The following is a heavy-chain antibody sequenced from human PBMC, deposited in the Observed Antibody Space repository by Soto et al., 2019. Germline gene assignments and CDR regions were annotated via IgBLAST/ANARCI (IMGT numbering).Heavy chain of an antibody. J-gene: IGHJ6*02. CDR2: TYYRSKWYN. D-gene: IGHD5-12*01. CDR3: ARGGLGGITVATIGSRYYYYYGMDV. Sequence: SQTLSLTCAISGDSVSSNSAAWNWIRQSPSRGLEWLGRTYYRSKWYNDYAVSVKSRITINPDTSKNQLSLQLNSVTPEDTAVYYCARGGLGGITVATIGSRYYYYYGMDVWGQGTTVSVSS. CDR1: GDSVSSNSAA. V-gene: IGHV6-1*01.